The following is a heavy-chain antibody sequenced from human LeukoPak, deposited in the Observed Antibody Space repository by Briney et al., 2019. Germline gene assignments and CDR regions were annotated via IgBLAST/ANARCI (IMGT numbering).Heavy chain of an antibody. CDR3: AREAAVGTGGFDY. J-gene: IGHJ4*02. V-gene: IGHV4-59*01. Sequence: SETLSLPCPVSGGSISAYYWSWIRQPPGKGLKWIGYIYNSGSANYNPSLQSRVTILIDTSKKQFSLKVSSVTAADTAVYYCAREAAVGTGGFDYWGQGTLVTVSS. CDR2: IYNSGSA. D-gene: IGHD6-13*01. CDR1: GGSISAYY.